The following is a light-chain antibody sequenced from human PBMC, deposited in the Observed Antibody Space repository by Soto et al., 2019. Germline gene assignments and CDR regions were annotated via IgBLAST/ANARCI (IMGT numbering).Light chain of an antibody. V-gene: IGLV2-14*03. J-gene: IGLJ2*01. CDR1: VSEVAGYTY. CDR2: DVS. Sequence: QSALTQPASVSGSPGQTITISCTAAVSEVAGYTYVSWYQQHPGKGPKVIIYDVSNRPLGVSNRFSGSKSGTTASLTISGLQAEDEADYYCSSFTRIVGLFGGGTKLTVL. CDR3: SSFTRIVGL.